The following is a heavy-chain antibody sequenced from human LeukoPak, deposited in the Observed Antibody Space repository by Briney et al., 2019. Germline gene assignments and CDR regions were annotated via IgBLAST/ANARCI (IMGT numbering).Heavy chain of an antibody. Sequence: GASVKVSCKVSGYTLTELSMHWVRQAPGKGLEWMGGFDPEDGETIYAQKFQGGVTMTEDTSTDTAYMELSSLRSEDTAVYYCATEGASGSYSQGLIWDYWGQGTLVTVSS. V-gene: IGHV1-24*01. CDR1: GYTLTELS. CDR3: ATEGASGSYSQGLIWDY. J-gene: IGHJ4*02. D-gene: IGHD1-26*01. CDR2: FDPEDGET.